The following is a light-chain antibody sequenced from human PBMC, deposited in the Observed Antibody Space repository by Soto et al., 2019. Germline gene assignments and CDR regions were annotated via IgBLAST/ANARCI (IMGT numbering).Light chain of an antibody. V-gene: IGKV4-1*01. CDR3: QQRFTWPLT. Sequence: DIVMTQSPDSLAVSLGERATINCKSSQSVLYSSNNKNYLAWYQQKPGQPPKLLIYWASTRESGVPDRFSGSGSGTDGTLTSSSLQAEDVAVYYCQQRFTWPLTVGGGTKVEIK. CDR2: WAS. CDR1: QSVLYSSNNKNY. J-gene: IGKJ4*01.